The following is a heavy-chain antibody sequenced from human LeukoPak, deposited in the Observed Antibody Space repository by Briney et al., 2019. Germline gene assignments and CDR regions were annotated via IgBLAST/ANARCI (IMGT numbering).Heavy chain of an antibody. CDR1: GFMLSSYW. J-gene: IGHJ4*02. CDR3: AREGSQSASGTYPGND. Sequence: WGSLRLSCAASGFMLSSYWMSWVRQAPGKGLEWVANIKQDGSEKYYVDSVKGRFTISRDNAKNSLYLQMNRLRAEDTAVYYCAREGSQSASGTYPGNDWGQGTLVTVSS. CDR2: IKQDGSEK. V-gene: IGHV3-7*01. D-gene: IGHD1-26*01.